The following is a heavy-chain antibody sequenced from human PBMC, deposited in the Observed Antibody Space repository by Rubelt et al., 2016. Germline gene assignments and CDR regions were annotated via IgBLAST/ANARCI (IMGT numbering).Heavy chain of an antibody. V-gene: IGHV4-34*01. CDR1: GGSFSGYY. D-gene: IGHD2-2*01. CDR3: ARGFGRGPAAMLLDYYGMDV. J-gene: IGHJ6*02. CDR2: INHSGST. Sequence: QVQLQQWGAGLLKPSETLSLTCAVYGGSFSGYYWSWIRQPPGKGLEWIGEINHSGSTNYNPSLKSRVTISVDTSKDQFSLKLRSVTAADTAVYYCARGFGRGPAAMLLDYYGMDVWGQGTTVTVSS.